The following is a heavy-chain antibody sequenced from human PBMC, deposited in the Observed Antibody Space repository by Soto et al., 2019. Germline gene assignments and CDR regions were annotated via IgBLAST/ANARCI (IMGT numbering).Heavy chain of an antibody. D-gene: IGHD2-21*02. Sequence: ASVKVSCKSSGYPFNTYYLHWVRQAPGQGLEWMGMIHPSGGGSTYAQKSLGRVTMTMDSSTSTVFMELTSLRSADTAVYYCARGGHIAVVTDSFDSWGQGTLVTAPQ. CDR1: GYPFNTYY. J-gene: IGHJ4*02. CDR3: ARGGHIAVVTDSFDS. CDR2: IHPSGGGS. V-gene: IGHV1-46*02.